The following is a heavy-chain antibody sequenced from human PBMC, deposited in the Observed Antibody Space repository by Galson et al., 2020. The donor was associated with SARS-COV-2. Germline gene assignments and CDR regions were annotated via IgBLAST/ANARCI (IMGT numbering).Heavy chain of an antibody. Sequence: GGSLRPSCAASGFTFSSYGMHWVRQAPGKGLEWVAVISYDGSNKYYADSVKGRFTISRDNSKNTLYLQMNSLRAEDTAVYYCAKEGIAARPGYYYYGMDVWGQGTTVTVSS. CDR1: GFTFSSYG. V-gene: IGHV3-30*18. D-gene: IGHD6-6*01. CDR3: AKEGIAARPGYYYYGMDV. J-gene: IGHJ6*02. CDR2: ISYDGSNK.